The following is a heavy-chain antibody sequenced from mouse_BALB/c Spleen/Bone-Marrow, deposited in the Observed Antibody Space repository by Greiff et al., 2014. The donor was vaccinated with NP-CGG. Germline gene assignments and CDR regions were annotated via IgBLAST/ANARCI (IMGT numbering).Heavy chain of an antibody. CDR2: IFPGTGTT. J-gene: IGHJ2*01. V-gene: IGHV1S132*01. CDR3: ARKGISTVIATAYYFDY. Sequence: VQLQQSGAELVKPGASVKLSCKTSGYTFTSYWIQWVKQRPGQGPGWIGEIFPGTGTTYYNEKFKDKATLTIDTSSSTAYMQLSSLTSEDSAVYFCARKGISTVIATAYYFDYWGQGSTLTVSS. D-gene: IGHD2-4*01. CDR1: GYTFTSYW.